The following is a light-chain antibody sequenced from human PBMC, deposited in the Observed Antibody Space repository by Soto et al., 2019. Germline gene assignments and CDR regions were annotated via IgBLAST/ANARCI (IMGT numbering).Light chain of an antibody. V-gene: IGKV3-15*01. CDR1: QSVSSN. Sequence: EIVMTQSPATLSGSPGERSTLACRAGQSVSSNLAWYQQKPRQATRLLISGASTRATGIPARFSGSGYGTEFTLTISSLQSEDFAVYYCQQYNNWPLFGQGTKVDI. CDR3: QQYNNWPL. CDR2: GAS. J-gene: IGKJ1*01.